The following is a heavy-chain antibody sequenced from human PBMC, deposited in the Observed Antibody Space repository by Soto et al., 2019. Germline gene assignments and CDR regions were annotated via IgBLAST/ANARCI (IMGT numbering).Heavy chain of an antibody. D-gene: IGHD2-15*01. V-gene: IGHV5-51*01. CDR2: IYPGDSDT. Sequence: PGDSRKFSGKGSGSSFTSYWTGWVRQRPGKALEWMGIIYPGDSDTRYSPSFQGQVTISADKSISTAYLQWSSLKASDTDMYYCARHRGSGGSLRHYYYYYYMDVWGKGNTVTVSS. CDR3: ARHRGSGGSLRHYYYYYYMDV. CDR1: GSSFTSYW. J-gene: IGHJ6*03.